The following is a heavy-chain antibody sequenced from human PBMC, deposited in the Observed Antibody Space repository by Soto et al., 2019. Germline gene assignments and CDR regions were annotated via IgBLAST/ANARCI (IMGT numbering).Heavy chain of an antibody. Sequence: GASVKVSCKVSGYTLTELSMHWVRQAPGKGLEWMGGFDPEDGETIYAQKFQGRVTMTEDTSTDTAYMELSSLRSEDTAVYYCATSHDSSGYYYPNRYFGYWGQGTLVTVSS. J-gene: IGHJ4*02. V-gene: IGHV1-24*01. CDR2: FDPEDGET. D-gene: IGHD3-22*01. CDR3: ATSHDSSGYYYPNRYFGY. CDR1: GYTLTELS.